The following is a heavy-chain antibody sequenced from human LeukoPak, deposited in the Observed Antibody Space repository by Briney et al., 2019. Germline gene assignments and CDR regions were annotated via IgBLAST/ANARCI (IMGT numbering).Heavy chain of an antibody. D-gene: IGHD3-16*01. CDR2: IGSSSTYI. CDR3: AKAGYYDYVWGSSSYYMDV. Sequence: GGSLKLSCAASGFTFSSYSMSWVRQAPGKGLEWVSSIGSSSTYIYYADSVKGRFTTSRDNAKNSLYLQMNSLRAEDTAVYYCAKAGYYDYVWGSSSYYMDVWGKGTTVTVSS. CDR1: GFTFSSYS. V-gene: IGHV3-21*04. J-gene: IGHJ6*03.